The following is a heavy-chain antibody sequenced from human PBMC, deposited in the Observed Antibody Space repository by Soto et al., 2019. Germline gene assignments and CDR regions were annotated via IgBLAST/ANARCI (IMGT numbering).Heavy chain of an antibody. CDR2: ISGSGGRT. V-gene: IGHV3-23*01. D-gene: IGHD3-3*01. J-gene: IGHJ6*02. CDR1: GFTFSSYA. CDR3: AKITIFGVADGGMDV. Sequence: EVQLLESGGGLVQPGGSLRLSCAASGFTFSSYAMSWVRQAPGKGLEWVSAISGSGGRTYYADSVKGQFTISRDNSKNTLYLQMNSLRAEDTAVYYCAKITIFGVADGGMDVWGQGTTVTVSS.